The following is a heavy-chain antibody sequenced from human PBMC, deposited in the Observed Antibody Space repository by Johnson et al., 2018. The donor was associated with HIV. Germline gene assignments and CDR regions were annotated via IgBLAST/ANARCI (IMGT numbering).Heavy chain of an antibody. CDR2: ISFDGNLK. V-gene: IGHV3-33*03. CDR3: AKDMVVRENGAFDI. D-gene: IGHD3-10*01. CDR1: GLSFSNFG. Sequence: QVQLVESGGGVVQPGKSLTLSCVGSGLSFSNFGIHWVRQAPGKGPEWVAVISFDGNLKKYADSVKGRFTISRDNAENSLYLQMNSLRAEDTAVYYCAKDMVVRENGAFDIWGQGTMVTVSS. J-gene: IGHJ3*02.